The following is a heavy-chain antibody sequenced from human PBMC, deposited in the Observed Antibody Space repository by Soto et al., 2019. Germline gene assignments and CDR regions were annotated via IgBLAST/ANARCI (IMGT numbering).Heavy chain of an antibody. CDR1: GDTFAFHS. J-gene: IGHJ4*02. CDR3: ATSYGSGYRAFDY. V-gene: IGHV1-69*02. Sequence: QVQLVQSGAEVKRPGSSVKVSCKASGDTFAFHSINWVRQAPGLGLEWMGRINPILSMSNYAQRFQRRVTMTADKSTSTAYMVLSSLRSEDTAIYYCATSYGSGYRAFDYWGQGALVTVSS. CDR2: INPILSMS. D-gene: IGHD3-10*01.